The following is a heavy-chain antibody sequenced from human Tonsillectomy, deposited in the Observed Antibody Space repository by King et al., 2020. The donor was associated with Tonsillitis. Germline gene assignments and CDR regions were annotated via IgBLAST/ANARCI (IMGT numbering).Heavy chain of an antibody. V-gene: IGHV3-30*03. CDR1: GFTFSSYG. CDR3: AREMLNDYGDYASNIFDY. D-gene: IGHD4-17*01. Sequence: VQLVESGGGVVQPGRSLRLSCAASGFTFSSYGMQWVRQAPGKGLEWVAVISYDGGNKYYADSVKGRFTISRDNSKNTLYLQMNSLRAEDTAVYYCAREMLNDYGDYASNIFDYWGQGTLVTVSS. J-gene: IGHJ4*02. CDR2: ISYDGGNK.